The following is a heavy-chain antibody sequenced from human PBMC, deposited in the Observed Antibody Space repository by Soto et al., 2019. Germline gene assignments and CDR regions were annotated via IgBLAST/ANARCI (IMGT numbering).Heavy chain of an antibody. Sequence: QVQLVESGAGVVQPGRSLRLSCAASEFTFSRYTMHWIRQAPGKGLEWVAVISDDGSQKYHTDSVKGRFTISRDNFKNTLYLEMNGLRSEDTAVYYCARAESSSWHNFDYWGQGTLVTVSS. CDR3: ARAESSSWHNFDY. CDR1: EFTFSRYT. D-gene: IGHD6-13*01. CDR2: ISDDGSQK. J-gene: IGHJ4*02. V-gene: IGHV3-30-3*01.